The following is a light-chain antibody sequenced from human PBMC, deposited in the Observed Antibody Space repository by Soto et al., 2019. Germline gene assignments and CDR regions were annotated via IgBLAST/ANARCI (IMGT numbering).Light chain of an antibody. J-gene: IGKJ2*01. CDR2: GAS. V-gene: IGKV1-5*01. CDR3: QRYDGY. CDR1: QNINNW. Sequence: DTQMTQSPSTLSASVGDTVTITCRARQNINNWFAWYQQKPEKVPKLLIYGASTLEDGVPSRFSGSRSGTEFTLTINSLQPDDFATYYCQRYDGYFGQGTKLEIK.